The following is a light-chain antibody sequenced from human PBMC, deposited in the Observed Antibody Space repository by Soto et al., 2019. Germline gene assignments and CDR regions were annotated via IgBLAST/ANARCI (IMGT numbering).Light chain of an antibody. J-gene: IGLJ1*01. V-gene: IGLV2-14*01. CDR1: SSDVGGYNY. CDR3: CSYTVSGTYV. CDR2: AVS. Sequence: QSVLTQPASVSGSPGQSITISCTGTSSDVGGYNYVSWYQQHPGKAPKLMIYAVSNRPSGVSNRFSGSKSSNTATLTISGLQAEDEADYYCCSYTVSGTYVFGTGTKLTVL.